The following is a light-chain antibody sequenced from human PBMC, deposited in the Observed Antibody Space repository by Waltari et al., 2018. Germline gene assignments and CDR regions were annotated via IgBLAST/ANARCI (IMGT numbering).Light chain of an antibody. Sequence: DIVLTQTPLSLSVTPGQPASIPCQSSQSLLHSDGKTYLFWYLQKPGQSPQLLIYEVFNRFSGVPDRFSGSGSGTDFTLTISRVEAEDVGVYYCMQSMQVPLTFGGGTKVEIK. J-gene: IGKJ4*01. CDR1: QSLLHSDGKTY. V-gene: IGKV2D-29*02. CDR2: EVF. CDR3: MQSMQVPLT.